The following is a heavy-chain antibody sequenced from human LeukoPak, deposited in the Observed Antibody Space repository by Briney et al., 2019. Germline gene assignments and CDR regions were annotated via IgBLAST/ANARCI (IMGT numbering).Heavy chain of an antibody. Sequence: ASVKVSCKASGYTFTSYDINWVRQATGQGLEWMGWMNPNSGNTGYAQKFQGRVTMTRNTSISPAYMELSSLRSEDTAVYYCARGGSRELQYSSSIFDYWGQGTLVTVSS. J-gene: IGHJ4*02. CDR2: MNPNSGNT. V-gene: IGHV1-8*01. CDR1: GYTFTSYD. CDR3: ARGGSRELQYSSSIFDY. D-gene: IGHD6-6*01.